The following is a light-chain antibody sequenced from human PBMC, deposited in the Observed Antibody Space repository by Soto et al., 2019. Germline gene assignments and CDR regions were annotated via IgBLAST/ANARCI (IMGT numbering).Light chain of an antibody. CDR1: QSVSSSY. V-gene: IGKV3-20*01. CDR2: GAS. CDR3: QQYGSSPWT. Sequence: EIVLTQSPGTLSLSPGERATLSCRASQSVSSSYLAWYHQKPGRAPRLLISGASSRATGIPGRFSGSGSGTDFTLTISRLEPEDFAVYYCQQYGSSPWTFGQGTKVEIK. J-gene: IGKJ1*01.